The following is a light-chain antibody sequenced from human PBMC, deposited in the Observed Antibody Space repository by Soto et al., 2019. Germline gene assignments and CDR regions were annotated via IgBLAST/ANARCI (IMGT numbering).Light chain of an antibody. V-gene: IGKV3-15*01. CDR3: QQANSFPIT. J-gene: IGKJ5*01. Sequence: EIVMTQSPATLSVSPGERATLSCRASQSVSSNLAWYQQKPGQAPRLLIYGASSRATGIPARFSGSGSGTEFTLTISSLQPEDFATYYCQQANSFPITFGQGTRLEI. CDR2: GAS. CDR1: QSVSSN.